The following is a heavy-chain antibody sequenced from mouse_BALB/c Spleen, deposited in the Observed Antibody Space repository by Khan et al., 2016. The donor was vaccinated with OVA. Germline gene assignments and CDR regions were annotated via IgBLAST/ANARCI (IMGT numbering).Heavy chain of an antibody. V-gene: IGHV2-2*01. J-gene: IGHJ3*01. D-gene: IGHD1-1*02. CDR1: GFSLTTYG. CDR2: IWSGGGT. Sequence: VQLQESGPGLVQPSQSLSITCTVSGFSLTTYGVHWVRQSPGKGLEWLGVIWSGGGTDYNAAFISRLIISKDNSKSHVFFRMNSLQADDASMYYCARNSYMDAFTYWGQGTLVTVSA. CDR3: ARNSYMDAFTY.